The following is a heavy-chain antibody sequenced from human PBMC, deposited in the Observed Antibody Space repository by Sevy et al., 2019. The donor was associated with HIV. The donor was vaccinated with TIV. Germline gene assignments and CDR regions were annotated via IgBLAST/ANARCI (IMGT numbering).Heavy chain of an antibody. D-gene: IGHD3-16*01. J-gene: IGHJ5*02. Sequence: GGSLRLSCAASGFTFRSDWMHWVRQAPGKGLVWVSRINSDGSSTAYADSVKGRFTISRDNAKNTLYLQMNSLRAEDTSVYYCLSEGGDWFDPWGQGTLVTVSS. V-gene: IGHV3-74*01. CDR1: GFTFRSDW. CDR3: LSEGGDWFDP. CDR2: INSDGSST.